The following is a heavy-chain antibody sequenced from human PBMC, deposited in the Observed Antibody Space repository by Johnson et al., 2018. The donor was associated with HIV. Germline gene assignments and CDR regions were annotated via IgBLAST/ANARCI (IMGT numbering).Heavy chain of an antibody. CDR1: GFTFSNYW. CDR3: ARGRGALEI. Sequence: EVQLVESGGGLVQPGGSLRLSCAASGFTFSNYWMTWVRQAPGKGLEWVANIKQDGSEKYYVDSVKGRFTISRDNAKTSLYLQMSSLRAEDTAVYYCARGRGALEICGQGTMVTVSS. V-gene: IGHV3-7*04. D-gene: IGHD3-16*01. CDR2: IKQDGSEK. J-gene: IGHJ3*02.